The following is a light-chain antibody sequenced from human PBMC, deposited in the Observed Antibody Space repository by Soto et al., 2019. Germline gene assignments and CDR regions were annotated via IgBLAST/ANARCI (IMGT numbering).Light chain of an antibody. CDR3: CSYAGSSTYV. J-gene: IGLJ1*01. CDR1: SSDVGSYNL. CDR2: EGS. V-gene: IGLV2-23*01. Sequence: QPASVPGSPGQSITISCTGTSSDVGSYNLVSWYQQHPGKAPKLMIYEGSKRPSGVSNRFSGSKSGNTASLTISGLQAEDEADYYCCSYAGSSTYVFGTGTKLTVL.